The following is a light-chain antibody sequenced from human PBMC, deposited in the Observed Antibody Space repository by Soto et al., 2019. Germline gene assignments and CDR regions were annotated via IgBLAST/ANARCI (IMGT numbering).Light chain of an antibody. CDR1: QGINNY. CDR3: QKYDRAPRT. Sequence: DIQMTQSPSSLSASVGDSVTITCRASQGINNYLAWYQQKPGKVPVLLIYSASTLKSGVPSRFCGRGAGTDFTLTISSLQPEDFATYYCQKYDRAPRTFGQGTKVDI. J-gene: IGKJ1*01. CDR2: SAS. V-gene: IGKV1-27*01.